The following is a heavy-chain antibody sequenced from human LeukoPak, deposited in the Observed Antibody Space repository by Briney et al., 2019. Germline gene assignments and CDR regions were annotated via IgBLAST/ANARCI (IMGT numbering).Heavy chain of an antibody. D-gene: IGHD1-1*01. J-gene: IGHJ4*02. Sequence: ASETLSLTCTVSGGSISSYYWSWIRQPPGKGLEWIGYIYYSGSTNYNPSLKSRVTISVDTSKNQFSLKLSSVTAADTAVYYCARDRGTWNDDGFDYWGQGTLVTVSS. V-gene: IGHV4-59*12. CDR1: GGSISSYY. CDR2: IYYSGST. CDR3: ARDRGTWNDDGFDY.